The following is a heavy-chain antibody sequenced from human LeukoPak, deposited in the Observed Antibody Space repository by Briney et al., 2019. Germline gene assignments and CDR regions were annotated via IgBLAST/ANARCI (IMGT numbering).Heavy chain of an antibody. J-gene: IGHJ3*01. CDR2: IDPKSGGT. D-gene: IGHD7-27*01. V-gene: IGHV1-2*02. CDR3: AREMGIKAFDV. CDR1: GYTLTEKY. Sequence: GASVKVSCKASGYTLTEKYLYWVRQAPGQGLEWMGWIDPKSGGTNVAQNFQGRLTMTRDTSINTAYMELSRLTSDHTTVYYCAREMGIKAFDVWGQGTMVTVSS.